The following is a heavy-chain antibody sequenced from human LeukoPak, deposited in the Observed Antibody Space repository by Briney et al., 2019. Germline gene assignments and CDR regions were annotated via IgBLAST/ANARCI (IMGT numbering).Heavy chain of an antibody. J-gene: IGHJ4*02. V-gene: IGHV1-46*02. CDR3: ARESRRGFGELLFVFDY. CDR2: INPSGGST. Sequence: VASVKVSCKASGYTFNTYGISWVRQAPGQGLEWMGIINPSGGSTSYAQKFQGRVTMTRDTSTSTVYMELSSLRSEDTAVYYCARESRRGFGELLFVFDYWGQGTLVTVSS. D-gene: IGHD3-10*01. CDR1: GYTFNTYG.